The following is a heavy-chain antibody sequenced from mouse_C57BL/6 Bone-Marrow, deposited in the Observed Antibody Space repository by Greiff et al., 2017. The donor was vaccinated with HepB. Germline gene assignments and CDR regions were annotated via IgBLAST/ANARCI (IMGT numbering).Heavy chain of an antibody. CDR2: IRNKANGYTT. D-gene: IGHD1-2*01. CDR3: SRYNPLRPYAMDY. V-gene: IGHV7-3*01. CDR1: GFTFTDYY. J-gene: IGHJ4*01. Sequence: EVMLVESGGGLVQPGGSLSLSCAASGFTFTDYYMSWVRQPPGKALEWLGFIRNKANGYTTEYSESVKGRITISRDNSQSILYLQMNTLRAEDSATYYCSRYNPLRPYAMDYWGQGTSVTVSS.